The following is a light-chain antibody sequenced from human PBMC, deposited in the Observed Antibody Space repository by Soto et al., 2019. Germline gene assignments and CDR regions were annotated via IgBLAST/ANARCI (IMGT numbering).Light chain of an antibody. V-gene: IGKV3-15*01. CDR3: QQYNNWPRT. Sequence: EIVMTQSPATLSVSPGERATLSCRASQSVSSNLAWYQQKPGQAPRLLIYGASTRATGIPARFSGSGSGTEFTLTISSLQSEDFAXYYCQQYNNWPRTFGQGTKV. J-gene: IGKJ1*01. CDR1: QSVSSN. CDR2: GAS.